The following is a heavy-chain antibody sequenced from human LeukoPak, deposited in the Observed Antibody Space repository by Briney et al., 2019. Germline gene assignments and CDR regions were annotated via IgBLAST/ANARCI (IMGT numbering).Heavy chain of an antibody. CDR1: GYAFSSYD. D-gene: IGHD1-26*01. V-gene: IGHV3-30*03. Sequence: PGRSLRHSCAASGYAFSSYDMHWVRQAPGKGLEWVAVISYDGSDKYYVDSVKGRFTISRDNSKNTLYMQMNSLKAEDAAVYYCARLLSGSYDNYFHYWGQGTLVTVSS. CDR3: ARLLSGSYDNYFHY. J-gene: IGHJ4*02. CDR2: ISYDGSDK.